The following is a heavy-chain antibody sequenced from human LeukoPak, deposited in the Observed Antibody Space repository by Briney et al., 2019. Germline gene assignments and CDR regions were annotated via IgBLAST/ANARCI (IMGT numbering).Heavy chain of an antibody. CDR3: ARDLTEWLPDSFDY. CDR2: ISYDGSNK. D-gene: IGHD3-3*01. Sequence: GGSLRLSCAASGFTFSDYSMNWVRQAPGKGLEWVAVISYDGSNKYYADSVRGRFTISRDNAKNSLYLQMNSLRAEDTAVYYCARDLTEWLPDSFDYWGQGTLVTVSS. V-gene: IGHV3-30*03. J-gene: IGHJ4*02. CDR1: GFTFSDYS.